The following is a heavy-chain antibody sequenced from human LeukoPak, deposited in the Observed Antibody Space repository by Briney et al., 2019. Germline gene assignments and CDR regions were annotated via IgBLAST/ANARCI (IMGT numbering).Heavy chain of an antibody. Sequence: ASVKVSCKASGYTFTGYYMHWVRQAPGQGLEWMGRIHPNSGGTNYAQKFQGRVTMTRDTSISTAYMELSTLRSDDTAVYYCARRKYSSSSPHYYYYYMDVWGKGTTVTVSS. CDR3: ARRKYSSSSPHYYYYYMDV. D-gene: IGHD6-6*01. CDR2: IHPNSGGT. J-gene: IGHJ6*03. V-gene: IGHV1-2*06. CDR1: GYTFTGYY.